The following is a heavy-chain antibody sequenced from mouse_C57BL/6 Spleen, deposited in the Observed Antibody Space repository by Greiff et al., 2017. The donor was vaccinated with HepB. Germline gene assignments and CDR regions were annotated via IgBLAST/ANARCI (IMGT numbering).Heavy chain of an antibody. CDR3: AEYYDGSSDY. V-gene: IGHV7-3*01. D-gene: IGHD1-1*01. CDR2: IRNKANGYTT. Sequence: EVQGVESGGGLVQPGGSLSLSCAASGFTFTDYYMSWVRQPPGKALEWLGFIRNKANGYTTEYSASVKGRFTIARDNSQSILYLQMNALRAEDSATSYYAEYYDGSSDYWGQGTTLTVSS. J-gene: IGHJ2*01. CDR1: GFTFTDYY.